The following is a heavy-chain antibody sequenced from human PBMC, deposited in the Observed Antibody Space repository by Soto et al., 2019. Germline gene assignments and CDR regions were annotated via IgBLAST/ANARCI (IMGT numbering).Heavy chain of an antibody. V-gene: IGHV3-21*01. J-gene: IGHJ3*02. CDR3: ARVKAPSTYYYDSSGSEAFDI. CDR1: GFTFSSYS. CDR2: ISSSSSYI. Sequence: PGGSLRLSCAASGFTFSSYSMNWVRQAPGKGLEWVSSISSSSSYIYYADSVKGRFTISRDNAKNSLYLQMNSLRAEDTAVYYCARVKAPSTYYYDSSGSEAFDIWGQGTMVT. D-gene: IGHD3-22*01.